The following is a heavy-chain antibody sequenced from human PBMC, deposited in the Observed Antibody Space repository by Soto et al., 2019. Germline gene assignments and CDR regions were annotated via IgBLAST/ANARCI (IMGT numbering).Heavy chain of an antibody. CDR1: GFTFMTYS. V-gene: IGHV3-21*01. D-gene: IGHD3-22*01. Sequence: GGSLRLSCAASGFTFMTYSMNWVRQAPGKGLEWVSSISSGINYIYYADSVKGRFTISRDNAKNSLYLQMNSLRAEDTAVYYCATLVVITRYYYYYGMDVWGQGTTVTVSS. CDR2: ISSGINYI. J-gene: IGHJ6*02. CDR3: ATLVVITRYYYYYGMDV.